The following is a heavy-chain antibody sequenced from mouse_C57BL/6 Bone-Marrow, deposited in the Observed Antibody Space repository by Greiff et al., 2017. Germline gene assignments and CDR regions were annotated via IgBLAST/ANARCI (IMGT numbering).Heavy chain of an antibody. J-gene: IGHJ1*03. CDR3: AREGYYRYFDV. V-gene: IGHV5-17*01. Sequence: EVKLQESGGGLVKPGGSLKLSCAASGFTFSDYGMHWVRQAPEKGLEWVAYISSGSSTIYYADTVKGRFTISRDNAKNTLFLQMTSLRSEDTAMYYCAREGYYRYFDVWGTGTTVTVAS. CDR2: ISSGSSTI. CDR1: GFTFSDYG.